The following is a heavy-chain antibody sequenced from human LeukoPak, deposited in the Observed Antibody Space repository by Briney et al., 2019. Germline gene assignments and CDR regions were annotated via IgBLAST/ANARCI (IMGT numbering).Heavy chain of an antibody. CDR1: GGSISSYY. CDR3: ARGSYSSGLR. Sequence: PSETLSFTCTVSGGSISSYYWSWLPQPPGQGLVGIGNIYYSGSTNYNPSLKSRVTISVDTSKNQFSLKLSSVTAADTAVYYCARGSYSSGLRWGQGTLVTVSS. CDR2: IYYSGST. J-gene: IGHJ4*02. D-gene: IGHD6-19*01. V-gene: IGHV4-59*01.